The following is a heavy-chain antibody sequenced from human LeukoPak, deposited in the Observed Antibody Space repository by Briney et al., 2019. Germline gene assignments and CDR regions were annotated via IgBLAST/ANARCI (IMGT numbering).Heavy chain of an antibody. J-gene: IGHJ4*02. Sequence: SETLSLTCTVSGGSISSYFWSWIRQPPGKGLEWIGYIYYSGSTNYNPSLKSRVTISVATSKKQFSLKLSSVTAADTAVYYCARGYYDSSGYLLFDYWGQGTLVTVSS. D-gene: IGHD3-22*01. CDR2: IYYSGST. CDR3: ARGYYDSSGYLLFDY. CDR1: GGSISSYF. V-gene: IGHV4-59*01.